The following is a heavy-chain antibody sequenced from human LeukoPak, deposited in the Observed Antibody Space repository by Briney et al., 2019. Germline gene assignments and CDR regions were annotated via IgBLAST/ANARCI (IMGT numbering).Heavy chain of an antibody. Sequence: SETLSLTCTVSGGSMSSSSYYWGWIRQPPGKGLELIESIYYSGSTYYNPSLKSRVTISVDTSKNQFSLKLSSVTAADTAVYYCARDSWGFTMVRGIDYWGQGTLVTVSS. D-gene: IGHD3-10*01. CDR3: ARDSWGFTMVRGIDY. CDR2: IYYSGST. CDR1: GGSMSSSSYY. J-gene: IGHJ4*02. V-gene: IGHV4-39*07.